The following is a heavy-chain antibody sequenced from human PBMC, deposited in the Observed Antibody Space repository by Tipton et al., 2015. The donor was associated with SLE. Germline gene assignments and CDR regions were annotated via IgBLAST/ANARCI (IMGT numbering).Heavy chain of an antibody. CDR1: GGSISGYY. Sequence: TLSLTCTVSGGSISGYYWSWIRQPPGKGLEWIGYIFYRGSYNYNPSLKSRATISVEMSTSQFSLNLSSVTAADTAVYYCSSLTADSAFDAFDVWGQGIMVTVSS. CDR3: SSLTADSAFDAFDV. CDR2: IFYRGSY. J-gene: IGHJ3*01. V-gene: IGHV4-59*01. D-gene: IGHD3-9*01.